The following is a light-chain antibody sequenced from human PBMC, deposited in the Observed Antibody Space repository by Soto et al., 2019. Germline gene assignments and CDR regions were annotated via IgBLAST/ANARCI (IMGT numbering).Light chain of an antibody. J-gene: IGLJ2*01. CDR2: GDY. CDR3: CSYAAGTRLV. Sequence: QSVLTQPASLSGSPGQSITISCTGTTTHIGSHNDVSWYQQHPGKAPRIIIFGDYKRPSGVSNRFSGSKSGNTASLTISGLQAEDEAHYHCCSYAAGTRLVFGGGTKVTVL. V-gene: IGLV2-23*01. CDR1: TTHIGSHND.